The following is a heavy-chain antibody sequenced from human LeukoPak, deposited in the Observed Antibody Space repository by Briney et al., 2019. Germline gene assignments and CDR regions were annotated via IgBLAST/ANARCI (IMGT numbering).Heavy chain of an antibody. V-gene: IGHV4-39*07. CDR1: GGSISSSSYY. Sequence: SETLSLTCTVSGGSISSSSYYWGWIRQPPGKGLEWIGSIYYSGSTYYNPSLKSRVTISVDTSKNQFSLKLSSVTAADTAVYYCARSPGRYSTAALDIWGQGTMVTVSS. CDR3: ARSPGRYSTAALDI. CDR2: IYYSGST. D-gene: IGHD6-13*01. J-gene: IGHJ3*02.